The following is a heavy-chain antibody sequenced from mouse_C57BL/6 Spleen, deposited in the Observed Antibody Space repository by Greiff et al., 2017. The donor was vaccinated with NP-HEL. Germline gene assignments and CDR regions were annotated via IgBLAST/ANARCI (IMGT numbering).Heavy chain of an antibody. J-gene: IGHJ4*01. Sequence: EVKLVESEGGLVQPGSSMKLSCTASGFTFSDYYMAWVRQVPEKGLEWVANINYDGSSTYYLDSLKSRFIISRDNAKNILYLQMSSLKSEDTATYYCARGGLLAAMDYWGQGTSVTVSS. CDR1: GFTFSDYY. CDR2: INYDGSST. V-gene: IGHV5-16*01. D-gene: IGHD1-1*02. CDR3: ARGGLLAAMDY.